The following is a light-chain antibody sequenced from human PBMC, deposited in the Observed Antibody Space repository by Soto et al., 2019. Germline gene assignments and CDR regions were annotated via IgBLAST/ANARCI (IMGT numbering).Light chain of an antibody. CDR3: QQYNKWPYT. V-gene: IGKV3-15*01. J-gene: IGKJ2*01. CDR2: GTS. Sequence: EIVMTQSPVALSVSPGESAALSCRASQSVGRNFAWYQQRPGQAPRVLIYGTSTRATAVPARFSGSGSGTDFPLTISSLQSEDFAVYYCQQYNKWPYTFGQGTRLDIK. CDR1: QSVGRN.